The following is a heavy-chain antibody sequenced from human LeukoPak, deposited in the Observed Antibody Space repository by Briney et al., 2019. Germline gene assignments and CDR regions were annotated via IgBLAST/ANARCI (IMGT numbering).Heavy chain of an antibody. CDR1: GFTFSDNW. V-gene: IGHV3-13*01. CDR2: IGTAGDT. D-gene: IGHD6-19*01. J-gene: IGHJ6*02. CDR3: ARAVAYYYGMDV. Sequence: GGSLRLSCVASGFTFSDNWMHWVRQGPEKGLEWVSAIGTAGDTYYPGSVKGRFTISRENAKNSLYLQMNSLRAGDTAVYYCARAVAYYYGMDVWGQGTTVTVSS.